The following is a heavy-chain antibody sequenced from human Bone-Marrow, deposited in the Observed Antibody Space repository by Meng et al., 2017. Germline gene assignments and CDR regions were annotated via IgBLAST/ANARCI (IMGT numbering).Heavy chain of an antibody. CDR1: GFTFSNAW. Sequence: VGLGGSGGGLVKPGGSLGLSCAASGFTFSNAWMGWVRQAPGKGLEWVAVISYDGSNKYYADSVKGRFTISRDNSKNTLYLQMNSLRAEDTAVYYCARVLVARSSGSSPLGDDYWGQGTLVTVSS. CDR2: ISYDGSNK. D-gene: IGHD3-22*01. V-gene: IGHV3-30*01. CDR3: ARVLVARSSGSSPLGDDY. J-gene: IGHJ4*02.